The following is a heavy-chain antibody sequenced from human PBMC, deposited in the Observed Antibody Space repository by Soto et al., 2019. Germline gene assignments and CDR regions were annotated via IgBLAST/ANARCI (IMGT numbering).Heavy chain of an antibody. CDR3: LTDWSGDTGRCMDV. CDR2: VSGSDGST. J-gene: IGHJ6*01. Sequence: EVQLLESGGGLVQPGGSLRLSCAASGFTFNNYAMTWVRQAPGKGLEWVSTVSGSDGSTYYADSVKGRFTISRDNSKNVLYLQMSSLSAEDTALYYCLTDWSGDTGRCMDVWGQGTTVTVCS. CDR1: GFTFNNYA. V-gene: IGHV3-23*01.